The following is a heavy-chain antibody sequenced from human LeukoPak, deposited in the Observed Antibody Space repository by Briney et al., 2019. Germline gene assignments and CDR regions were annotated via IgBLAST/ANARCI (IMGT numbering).Heavy chain of an antibody. D-gene: IGHD6-6*01. V-gene: IGHV4-4*02. CDR3: ARGSSSLPFDY. Sequence: PSGTLSLTCAVSGASVSSNTWWSWVRQPPGKGLEWIGEIFHNGDTNYNPSLKSRVSISIDESKNQISLMVGSVTAADTAIYYCARGSSSLPFDYWGQGTLVTVSS. J-gene: IGHJ4*02. CDR1: GASVSSNTW. CDR2: IFHNGDT.